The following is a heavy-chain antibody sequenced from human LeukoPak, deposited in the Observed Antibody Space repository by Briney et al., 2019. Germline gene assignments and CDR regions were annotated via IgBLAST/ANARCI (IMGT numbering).Heavy chain of an antibody. D-gene: IGHD3-22*01. J-gene: IGHJ4*02. V-gene: IGHV4-34*01. CDR1: GGSFSGYY. CDR2: INHSGST. CDR3: ARRRSMIVVHFDY. Sequence: SETLSLTCAVYGGSFSGYYWSWIRQPPGKGLEWIGEINHSGSTNYNPSLKSRVTISVDTSKNQFSLKLSSVTAADTAVYYCARRRSMIVVHFDYWGQGTLVTVSS.